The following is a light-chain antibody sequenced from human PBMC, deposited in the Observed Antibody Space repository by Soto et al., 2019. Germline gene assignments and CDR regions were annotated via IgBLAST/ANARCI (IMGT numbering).Light chain of an antibody. Sequence: EIVLTQSPGTLSLSPGERATLSCRASQSVGSRYLAWYQQKPGQAPRLLIYDGSNRATGIPDWFSGSGSRTDFTLSNSRLEPEDFAVYYCQQYGSSPLTFGGGSKVEI. V-gene: IGKV3-20*01. J-gene: IGKJ4*01. CDR2: DGS. CDR3: QQYGSSPLT. CDR1: QSVGSRY.